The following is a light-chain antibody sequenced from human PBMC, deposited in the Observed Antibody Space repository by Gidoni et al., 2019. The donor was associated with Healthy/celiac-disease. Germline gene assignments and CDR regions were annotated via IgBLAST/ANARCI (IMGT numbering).Light chain of an antibody. V-gene: IGLV2-18*02. Sequence: QSALTQPPSVSGSPGQSVTISCTGNSSDVGSYNRVSGYQQPPGTAPKLMIYEVSNLPSGVPDRFSGSKSGNTASLTISWLQAADEADYYCSSYTSSSTYVFGTGTKVTVL. CDR2: EVS. CDR1: SSDVGSYNR. J-gene: IGLJ1*01. CDR3: SSYTSSSTYV.